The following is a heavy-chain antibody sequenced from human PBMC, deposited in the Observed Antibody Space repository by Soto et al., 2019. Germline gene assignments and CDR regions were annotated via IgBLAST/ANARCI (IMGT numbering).Heavy chain of an antibody. Sequence: SETLSLTCAVSGGSISSSNWWSWVRQPPGKGLEWIGEIYHSGSTNYNPSLKSRVTISVGKSKNQFSLKLSSVTAADTAVYYCSSSWKFDAFDIWGQGTMVTVSS. CDR2: IYHSGST. V-gene: IGHV4-4*02. J-gene: IGHJ3*02. D-gene: IGHD6-13*01. CDR3: SSSWKFDAFDI. CDR1: GGSISSSNW.